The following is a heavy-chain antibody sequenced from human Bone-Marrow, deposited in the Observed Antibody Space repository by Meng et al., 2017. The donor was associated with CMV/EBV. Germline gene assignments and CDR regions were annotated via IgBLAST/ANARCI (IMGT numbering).Heavy chain of an antibody. CDR1: GGSISSSSYY. CDR2: IYYSGST. J-gene: IGHJ4*02. Sequence: SETLSLTCTVSGGSISSSSYYWGWIRQPPGKGLEWIGSIYYSGSTYYNPSLKSRVTISVDTSKNQFSLKLSSVTAADTAVYYCARDPTIFGVVPSDWGRGTLVTVSS. D-gene: IGHD3-3*01. V-gene: IGHV4-39*07. CDR3: ARDPTIFGVVPSD.